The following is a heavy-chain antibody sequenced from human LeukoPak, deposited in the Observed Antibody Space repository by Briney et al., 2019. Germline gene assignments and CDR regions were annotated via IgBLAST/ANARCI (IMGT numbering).Heavy chain of an antibody. CDR2: IVVGSGNT. V-gene: IGHV1-58*02. Sequence: ASVKVSCKASGFTFTSSAMQWVRQARGQRLEWIGWIVVGSGNTNYAQKFQERVTITRDMSTSTAYMELSSLRSEDTAVYYCAAAFTVSSGYYFDYWGQGTLVTVSS. D-gene: IGHD4-17*01. J-gene: IGHJ4*02. CDR3: AAAFTVSSGYYFDY. CDR1: GFTFTSSA.